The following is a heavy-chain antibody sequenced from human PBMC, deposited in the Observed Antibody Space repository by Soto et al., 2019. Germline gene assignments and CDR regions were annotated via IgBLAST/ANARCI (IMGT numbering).Heavy chain of an antibody. CDR3: ARGKLSDYVWGSYRYHFDY. V-gene: IGHV4-34*01. D-gene: IGHD3-16*02. Sequence: SETLSLTCAVYGGSFSGYYWSWIRQPPGKGLEWIGEINHSGSTNYNPSLKSRVTISVDTSKDQFSLKLSSVTAADTAVYYCARGKLSDYVWGSYRYHFDYWGQGTVVTVSS. CDR2: INHSGST. CDR1: GGSFSGYY. J-gene: IGHJ4*02.